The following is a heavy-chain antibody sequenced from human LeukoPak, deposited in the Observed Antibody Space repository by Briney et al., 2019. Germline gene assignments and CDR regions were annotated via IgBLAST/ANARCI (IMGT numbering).Heavy chain of an antibody. CDR2: ITSGGNS. CDR3: ARGQCSSPSCRYFDY. V-gene: IGHV3-66*01. Sequence: QAGGSLRLSCAASGFTVSSTYMNWVRQAPGKGLEWVSVITSGGNSYYADSVKGRFTLSRDNSKNTLYLQMNSLRAEDTAVYYCARGQCSSPSCRYFDYWGQGTLVTVSS. J-gene: IGHJ4*02. CDR1: GFTVSSTY. D-gene: IGHD2-2*01.